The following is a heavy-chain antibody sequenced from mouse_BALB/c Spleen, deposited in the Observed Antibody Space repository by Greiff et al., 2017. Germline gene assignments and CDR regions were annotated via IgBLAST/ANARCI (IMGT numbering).Heavy chain of an antibody. J-gene: IGHJ4*01. CDR3: AREGKYMITGAMDY. CDR1: GYTFTSYW. Sequence: QVQLQQPGAELVRPGASVKLSCKASGYTFTSYWMNWVKQRPEQGLVWIGRIDPYDSETHYNQKFKDKAILTVDKSSSTAYMQHSSLTSEDSAVYDCAREGKYMITGAMDYWGQGTSVTVSA. V-gene: IGHV1-52*01. D-gene: IGHD2-4*01. CDR2: IDPYDSET.